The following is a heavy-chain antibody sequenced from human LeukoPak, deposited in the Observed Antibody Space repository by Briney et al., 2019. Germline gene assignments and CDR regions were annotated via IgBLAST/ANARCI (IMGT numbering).Heavy chain of an antibody. J-gene: IGHJ2*01. D-gene: IGHD3-10*01. CDR1: GGSISSGGYY. CDR3: ATLYGSGPLWYFDL. CDR2: IYYSGST. Sequence: SETLSLTCTVSGGSISSGGYYWSWIRQHPGKGLEWIGYIYYSGSTYYNPSLKSRVTISVDTSKNQFSLKLSSVTAADTAVYYCATLYGSGPLWYFDLWGRGTLVTVSS. V-gene: IGHV4-31*03.